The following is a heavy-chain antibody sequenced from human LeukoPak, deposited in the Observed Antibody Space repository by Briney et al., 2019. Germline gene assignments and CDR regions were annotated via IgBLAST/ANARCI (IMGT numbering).Heavy chain of an antibody. CDR1: GGSFSGYY. CDR2: IDQSGNT. V-gene: IGHV4-34*01. J-gene: IGHJ6*03. Sequence: PSETLSLTCAVYGGSFSGYYWSWIRQPPGKGLEWIGEIDQSGNTNYNPSLKSRATISIDTSKKQFSLKLRSVTAADTAVYYCARAGGFAGYMDVWGKGTTVTISS. CDR3: ARAGGFAGYMDV. D-gene: IGHD3-16*01.